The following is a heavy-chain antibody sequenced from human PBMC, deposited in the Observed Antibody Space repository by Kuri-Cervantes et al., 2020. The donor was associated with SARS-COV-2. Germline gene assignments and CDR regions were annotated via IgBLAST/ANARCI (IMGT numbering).Heavy chain of an antibody. CDR3: ASIDSSGYYADY. J-gene: IGHJ4*02. D-gene: IGHD3-22*01. CDR1: GASISSYY. CDR2: IYTSGST. V-gene: IGHV4-4*07. Sequence: SETLSLTCIVSGASISSYYWSWIRQPAGKGLEWIGRIYTSGSTNYNPSLKSRVTMSVDTSKNQFSLKLSSVTAAGTAVYYCASIDSSGYYADYWGQGTLVTVSS.